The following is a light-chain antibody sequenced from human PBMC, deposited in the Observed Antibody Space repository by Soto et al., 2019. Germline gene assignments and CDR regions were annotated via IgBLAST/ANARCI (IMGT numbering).Light chain of an antibody. CDR3: AAWDDSLNGHWV. CDR1: SSNIGSNT. CDR2: SNN. J-gene: IGLJ3*02. Sequence: QSVLTQPPSASGTPGQRVTISCSGSSSNIGSNTVNWYQQLPGTAPKLLLYSNNQRPSGVPDRFSGSKSGTSASLAISGLQSEDEADYYCAAWDDSLNGHWVFGGGTKLTVL. V-gene: IGLV1-44*01.